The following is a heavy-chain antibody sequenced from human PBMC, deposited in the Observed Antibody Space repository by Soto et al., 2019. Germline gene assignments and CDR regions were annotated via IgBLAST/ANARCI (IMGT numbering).Heavy chain of an antibody. Sequence: GGSVRLSCVASGFTFSTYAMSWVRQAPGKGLEWVSGLFGSGAGIAYADSVKGRFTISRDNSKNTLYLQMNSLRAEDTAIYYCAKDRQPDGFWPFDHWGQGTLVTVSS. CDR1: GFTFSTYA. CDR3: AKDRQPDGFWPFDH. V-gene: IGHV3-23*01. CDR2: LFGSGAGI. D-gene: IGHD3-3*01. J-gene: IGHJ4*02.